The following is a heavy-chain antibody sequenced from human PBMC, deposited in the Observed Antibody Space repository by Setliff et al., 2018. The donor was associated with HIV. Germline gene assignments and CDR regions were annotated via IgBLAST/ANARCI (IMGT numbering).Heavy chain of an antibody. J-gene: IGHJ4*02. D-gene: IGHD3-22*01. V-gene: IGHV5-51*01. CDR2: VHPVDSDT. CDR1: GYSFSNYW. CDR3: ARPTRDDYDSSGSYYYFDY. Sequence: GESLKISCQTSGYSFSNYWIGWVRQVPGKGLEWMGFVHPVDSDTKYSPSFQGQVTISADRSINTAYLQWSSLKASDTAMYYCARPTRDDYDSSGSYYYFDYWGQGTLVTVSS.